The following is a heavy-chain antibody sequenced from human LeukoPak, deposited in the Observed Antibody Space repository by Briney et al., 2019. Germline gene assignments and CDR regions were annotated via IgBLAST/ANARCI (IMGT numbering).Heavy chain of an antibody. V-gene: IGHV1-2*02. D-gene: IGHD5-18*01. CDR1: GYTFTGNY. J-gene: IGHJ4*02. CDR3: ARDTAMVRFDY. Sequence: ASVKVSCKASGYTFTGNYIHWVRQAPAQGLEWMGWIYPNSGGTNYAQKFQGRVTMTRDTSISTAYMELSRLTSDDTAVYYCARDTAMVRFDYWGQGTLLTVSS. CDR2: IYPNSGGT.